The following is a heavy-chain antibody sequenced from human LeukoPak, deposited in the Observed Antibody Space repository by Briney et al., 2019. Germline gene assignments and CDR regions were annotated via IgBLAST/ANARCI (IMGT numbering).Heavy chain of an antibody. Sequence: ASVKVSCKASGGTFSSYAISWVRQAPGQGLEWMGIINPSGGSTSYAQKFQGRVTMTRDTSTSTVYMELSSLRSEDTAVYYCAPAAGPGNWFDPWGQGTLVTVSS. J-gene: IGHJ5*02. CDR2: INPSGGST. CDR3: APAAGPGNWFDP. D-gene: IGHD6-13*01. V-gene: IGHV1-46*01. CDR1: GGTFSSYA.